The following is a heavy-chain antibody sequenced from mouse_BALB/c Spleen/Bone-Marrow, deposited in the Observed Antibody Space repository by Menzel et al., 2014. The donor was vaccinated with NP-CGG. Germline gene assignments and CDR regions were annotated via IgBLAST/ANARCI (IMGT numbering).Heavy chain of an antibody. CDR1: GFSLTGFG. V-gene: IGHV2-6-7*01. CDR2: IWGDGTT. J-gene: IGHJ4*01. CDR3: AREKYGNYYAMDY. D-gene: IGHD2-10*02. Sequence: VMLVESGPGLVAPSQSLSITCTVSGFSLTGFGINWIRQPPGKGLEWLGMIWGDGTTDYNSALKSRLSINKDNSKSQVFLKMNSLQAGDTARYYCAREKYGNYYAMDYWCQGTSVTVSS.